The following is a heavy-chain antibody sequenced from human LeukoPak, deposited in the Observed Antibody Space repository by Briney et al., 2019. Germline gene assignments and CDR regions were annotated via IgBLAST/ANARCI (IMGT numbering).Heavy chain of an antibody. Sequence: GGSLRLSCAASGFTFDDYGMSWVRQAPGKGLEWVSGISWNGGSTGYADSVKGRFTISRDNAKNSLYLQMNSLRAEDTALYHCAREDGSSGYYPGIAFDIWGQGTMVTVSS. J-gene: IGHJ3*02. D-gene: IGHD3-22*01. V-gene: IGHV3-20*01. CDR2: ISWNGGST. CDR3: AREDGSSGYYPGIAFDI. CDR1: GFTFDDYG.